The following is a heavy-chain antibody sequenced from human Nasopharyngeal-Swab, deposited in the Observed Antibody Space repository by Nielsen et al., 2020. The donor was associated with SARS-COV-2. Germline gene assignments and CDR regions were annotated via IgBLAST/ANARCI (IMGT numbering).Heavy chain of an antibody. J-gene: IGHJ6*02. CDR2: IYHSGST. D-gene: IGHD5-24*01. Sequence: GSLRLSCAVSGGSISSSNWWSGVRQPPGKGLEWIGEIYHSGSTNYNPSLKSRVTISVDTSKNQFSLKLSSVTAADTAVYYCARDQLATTHGAYGMDVWGQGTTVTVSS. CDR1: GGSISSSNW. V-gene: IGHV4-4*02. CDR3: ARDQLATTHGAYGMDV.